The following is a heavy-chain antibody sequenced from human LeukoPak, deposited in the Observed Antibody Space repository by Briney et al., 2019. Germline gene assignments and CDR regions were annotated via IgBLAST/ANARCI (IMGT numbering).Heavy chain of an antibody. CDR1: GGSFSGYY. CDR2: INHSGST. V-gene: IGHV4-34*01. Sequence: PSETLSLTCAVCGGSFSGYYWSWIRQPPGKGLEWIGEINHSGSTNYNPSHKSRVAISVDTSKNQFSLKLSSVTAADTAVYYCARGPYSSSWYHHVGNWFDPWGQGTLVTVSS. D-gene: IGHD6-13*01. J-gene: IGHJ5*02. CDR3: ARGPYSSSWYHHVGNWFDP.